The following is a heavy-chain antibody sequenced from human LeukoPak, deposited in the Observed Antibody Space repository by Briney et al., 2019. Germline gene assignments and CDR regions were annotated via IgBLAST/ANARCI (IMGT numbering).Heavy chain of an antibody. CDR1: GYTFTGYY. CDR3: AAYYDFWSGEYYFDY. V-gene: IGHV1-2*02. CDR2: INPNSGGT. J-gene: IGHJ4*02. D-gene: IGHD3-3*01. Sequence: ASVKVSCKASGYTFTGYYMHWVRQAPGQGLEWMGWINPNSGGTNYAQKFQGRVTMTRDTSISTAYMELSRLRSDDTAVYYCAAYYDFWSGEYYFDYWGQGTLVTVSS.